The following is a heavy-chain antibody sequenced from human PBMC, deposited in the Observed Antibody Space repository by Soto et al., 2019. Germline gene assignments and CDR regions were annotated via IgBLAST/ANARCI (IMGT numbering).Heavy chain of an antibody. CDR1: GFTFSIHW. Sequence: PGGSLRLSCAASGFTFSIHWMSWVRQAPGNGLEWVANIKQDGSEKNYVDSVKGRFTISRDNAKNSLYLQMNSLRAEDTAVYFCARDSDYGEDYNHGMDVWGHGTTVTVSS. V-gene: IGHV3-7*01. J-gene: IGHJ6*02. D-gene: IGHD4-17*01. CDR3: ARDSDYGEDYNHGMDV. CDR2: IKQDGSEK.